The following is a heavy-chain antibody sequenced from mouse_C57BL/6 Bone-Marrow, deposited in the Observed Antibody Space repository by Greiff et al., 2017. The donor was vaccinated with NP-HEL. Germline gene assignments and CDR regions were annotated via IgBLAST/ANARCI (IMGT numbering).Heavy chain of an antibody. CDR2: IDPSDSST. J-gene: IGHJ2*01. Sequence: QVQLQQPGAELVMPGSSVKLSCKASGYTFTSYWMHWVKQRPIQGLEWIGNIDPSDSSTHYTQPFKDKATLTVDKSSSIAYMQLSSLTSEDSAVYYCARACYYYGSSSDYWGQGTTLTVSS. CDR3: ARACYYYGSSSDY. V-gene: IGHV1-52*01. D-gene: IGHD1-1*01. CDR1: GYTFTSYW.